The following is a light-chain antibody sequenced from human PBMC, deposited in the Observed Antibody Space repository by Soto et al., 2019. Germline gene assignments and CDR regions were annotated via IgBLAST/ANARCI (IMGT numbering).Light chain of an antibody. CDR2: SNN. CDR1: SSNIGSNT. CDR3: AAWDDSLNGVV. J-gene: IGLJ2*01. Sequence: QSVLTQPPSASGTPGQRVTISCSGSSSNIGSNTVYWYQQLPGTAPKLLIYSNNQRPSGVPDRFSGSKSGTSASLAISGLQSVDEADYYCAAWDDSLNGVVFGGGTKLTVL. V-gene: IGLV1-44*01.